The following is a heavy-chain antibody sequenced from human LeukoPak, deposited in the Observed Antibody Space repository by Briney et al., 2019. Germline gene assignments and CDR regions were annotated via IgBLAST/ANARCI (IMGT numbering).Heavy chain of an antibody. CDR3: ATDRGWRTSGYYLYYFEY. J-gene: IGHJ4*02. CDR2: IHSGGST. V-gene: IGHV3-53*01. Sequence: GGSLRLSCAASGFTVSSNYMTWVRQAPGKGLEWVSVIHSGGSTYYADSVKGRFTISRDNSKNTLYLQMSSLRAEDTAVYYCATDRGWRTSGYYLYYFEYWGQGTLVTFSS. D-gene: IGHD3-3*01. CDR1: GFTVSSNY.